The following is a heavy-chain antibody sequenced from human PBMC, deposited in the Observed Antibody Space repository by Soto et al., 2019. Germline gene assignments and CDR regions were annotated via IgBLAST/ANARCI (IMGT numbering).Heavy chain of an antibody. D-gene: IGHD6-13*01. Sequence: GSLRLSCAASGFTFSSYAMSWVRQAPGKGLEWVSAISGSGGSAYYADSVKGRFTISRDNSKNTLYLQMNSLRAEDTAVYYCAKDLNSSWYYYYGMDVWGQGTTVTVSS. CDR1: GFTFSSYA. CDR3: AKDLNSSWYYYYGMDV. J-gene: IGHJ6*02. V-gene: IGHV3-23*01. CDR2: ISGSGGSA.